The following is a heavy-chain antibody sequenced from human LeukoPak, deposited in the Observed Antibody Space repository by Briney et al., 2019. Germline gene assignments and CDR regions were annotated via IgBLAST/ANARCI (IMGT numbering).Heavy chain of an antibody. J-gene: IGHJ3*02. D-gene: IGHD4-17*01. CDR1: GGSISSYY. Sequence: PSETLSLTCTVSGGSISSYYWSWIRQPPGKGLEWIGYIYYSGSTNYNPSLKSRVTISVDTSKNQFSLKLSSVTAADTAVYYCAREGPTVPYDAFDIWGQGTMVTVSS. CDR3: AREGPTVPYDAFDI. V-gene: IGHV4-59*01. CDR2: IYYSGST.